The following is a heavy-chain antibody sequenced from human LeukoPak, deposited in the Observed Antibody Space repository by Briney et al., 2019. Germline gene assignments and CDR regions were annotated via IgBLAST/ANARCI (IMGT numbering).Heavy chain of an antibody. Sequence: NSSETLSLTCTVSGGSISSSSYYWGWIRQPPGKGLEWIGSIYYSGSTYYNPSLKSRVTISVDTSKNQFSLKLSSVTAADTAVYYCARHRPYGYRIFDYWGQGTLVTVSS. J-gene: IGHJ4*02. CDR3: ARHRPYGYRIFDY. V-gene: IGHV4-39*01. CDR2: IYYSGST. CDR1: GGSISSSSYY. D-gene: IGHD2-15*01.